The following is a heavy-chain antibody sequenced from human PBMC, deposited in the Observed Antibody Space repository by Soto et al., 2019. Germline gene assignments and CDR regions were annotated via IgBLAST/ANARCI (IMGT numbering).Heavy chain of an antibody. CDR2: IYYSGST. J-gene: IGHJ5*02. D-gene: IGHD3-10*01. V-gene: IGHV4-61*01. CDR1: GGSVSSGSYY. Sequence: PSETLSLTCTVSGGSVSSGSYYWSWIRQPPGKGLEWIGYIYYSGSTNYNPSLKSRVTISVDTSKNQFSLKLSSVTAADTAVYYCAIDPMVRGVNNWFDPWGQGTLVTVSS. CDR3: AIDPMVRGVNNWFDP.